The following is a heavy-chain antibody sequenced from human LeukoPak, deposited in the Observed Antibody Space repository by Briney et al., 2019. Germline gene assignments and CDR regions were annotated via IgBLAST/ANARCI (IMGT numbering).Heavy chain of an antibody. V-gene: IGHV1-18*01. J-gene: IGHJ4*02. CDR2: ISAYNGNT. CDR1: GYTFTSYG. D-gene: IGHD2-2*01. Sequence: GASVKVSCKASGYTFTSYGISWVRQAPGQGLEWMGWISAYNGNTNYAQKLQGRVTMTTDTSTGTAYMELRSLRSDDTAVYYCARVPDIVVVPAANSDYWGQGTLVTVSS. CDR3: ARVPDIVVVPAANSDY.